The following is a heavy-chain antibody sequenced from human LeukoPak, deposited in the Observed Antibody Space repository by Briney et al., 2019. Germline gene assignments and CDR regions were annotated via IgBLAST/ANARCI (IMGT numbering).Heavy chain of an antibody. J-gene: IGHJ4*02. V-gene: IGHV4-34*01. CDR2: INHGGSN. Sequence: SETLSLTCAVYGGSFSGYYWSWIRQPPGKGLEWIWEINHGGSNNYNPSLKRRVTISVDTSKNPFSLKLSSVTAADPAVYYCARGWQQLDPFDYWGQGTLVTVSS. CDR1: GGSFSGYY. CDR3: ARGWQQLDPFDY. D-gene: IGHD6-13*01.